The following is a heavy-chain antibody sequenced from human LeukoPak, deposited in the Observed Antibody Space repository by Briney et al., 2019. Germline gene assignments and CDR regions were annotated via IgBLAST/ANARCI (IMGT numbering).Heavy chain of an antibody. V-gene: IGHV4-39*07. CDR2: IYRSGSA. CDR3: ARVARCTSCFDVDY. CDR1: GDSVTSDNFY. D-gene: IGHD2-2*01. J-gene: IGHJ4*02. Sequence: PSETLSLTCNVSGDSVTSDNFYWAFIRQPPGKGPEWIGTIYRSGSAYHNPSLKSRLTISIDTSKNQFSLTLSSVTAADTAVYYCARVARCTSCFDVDYWGQGTLVTVSS.